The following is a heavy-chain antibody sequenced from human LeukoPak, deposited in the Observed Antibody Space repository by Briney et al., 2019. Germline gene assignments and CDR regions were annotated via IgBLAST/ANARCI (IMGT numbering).Heavy chain of an antibody. J-gene: IGHJ4*02. V-gene: IGHV3-7*01. Sequence: GGSLRLSCAASGFTFSSYWMSWVRQAPGKGLEWVANIKQDGSEKYYVDSVKGRFTISRDNAKNSLYLQMNSLRAEDTAVYYCARVPGSYSVVPAAMVSPHWGQGTLVTVSS. CDR2: IKQDGSEK. D-gene: IGHD2-2*01. CDR3: ARVPGSYSVVPAAMVSPH. CDR1: GFTFSSYW.